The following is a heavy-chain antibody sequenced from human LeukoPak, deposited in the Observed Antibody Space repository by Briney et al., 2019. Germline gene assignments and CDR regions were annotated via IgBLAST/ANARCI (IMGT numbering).Heavy chain of an antibody. Sequence: GRSLRLSCAASGFTFSSYGMHWVRQTPGKGLEWVTIIWSDGTNKYYADSVKGRFTISRDNSKNTLYLQMNSLRAEDTAVYYCARVDILIVPDVFDYWGQGTLVTVSS. V-gene: IGHV3-33*01. CDR3: ARVDILIVPDVFDY. CDR1: GFTFSSYG. D-gene: IGHD2-2*03. J-gene: IGHJ4*02. CDR2: IWSDGTNK.